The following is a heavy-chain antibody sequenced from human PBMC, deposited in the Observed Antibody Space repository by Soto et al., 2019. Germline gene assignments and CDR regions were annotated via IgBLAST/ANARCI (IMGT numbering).Heavy chain of an antibody. V-gene: IGHV3-15*01. CDR1: GFTFSNAW. D-gene: IGHD3-10*02. CDR2: IKSKTDGGTT. J-gene: IGHJ6*02. CDR3: TTDSSMFQNYGMDV. Sequence: PGGSLRLSCAASGFTFSNAWMSWVRQAPGKGLEWVGRIKSKTDGGTTDYAAPVKGRFTISRDDSKNTLCLQMNSLKTEDTAVYYCTTDSSMFQNYGMDVWGQGTTVTVSS.